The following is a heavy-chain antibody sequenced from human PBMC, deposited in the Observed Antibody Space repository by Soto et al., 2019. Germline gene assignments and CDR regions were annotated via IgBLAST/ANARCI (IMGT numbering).Heavy chain of an antibody. D-gene: IGHD3-3*01. CDR3: ARDKRDLRFLEWSYYFDY. Sequence: QVQLVESGGGVVQPGRSLRLSCAASGFTFSSSAMHWVRQAPSKGLEWVAVISYDGSNKYYADSVKGRFTISRDNSKNTLYLQMNSLRAEDTAVYYCARDKRDLRFLEWSYYFDYWGQGTLVTVSS. V-gene: IGHV3-30-3*01. CDR1: GFTFSSSA. CDR2: ISYDGSNK. J-gene: IGHJ4*02.